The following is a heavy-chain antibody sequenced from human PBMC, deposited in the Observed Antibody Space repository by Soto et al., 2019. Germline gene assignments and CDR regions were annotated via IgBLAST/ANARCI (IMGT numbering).Heavy chain of an antibody. CDR1: GFIFTSHW. CDR2: IYGDDSDT. D-gene: IGHD1-26*01. J-gene: IGHJ5*02. V-gene: IGHV5-51*01. CDR3: ARLVSEAGADL. Sequence: EVLLVQSGAEVKMPRESLKISCKASGFIFTSHWIGWVRQMPGRGPEWMGIIYGDDSDTRYNPSFQGQVTISADKSTTTAYLQWSSLKASDTAIYFCARLVSEAGADLWGQGTLVTVSS.